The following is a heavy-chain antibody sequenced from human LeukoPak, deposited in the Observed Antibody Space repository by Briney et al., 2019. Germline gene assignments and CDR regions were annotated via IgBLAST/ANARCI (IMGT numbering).Heavy chain of an antibody. CDR2: INSDGSST. CDR1: GFTFDDYT. CDR3: ARISSGWSRDY. D-gene: IGHD6-19*01. Sequence: GGSPRLSCAASGFTFDDYTMHWVRQAPGKGLVWVSRINSDGSSTSYADSVKGRFTISRDNAKNTLYLQMNSLRAEDTAVYYCARISSGWSRDYWGQGTLVTVSS. J-gene: IGHJ4*02. V-gene: IGHV3-74*01.